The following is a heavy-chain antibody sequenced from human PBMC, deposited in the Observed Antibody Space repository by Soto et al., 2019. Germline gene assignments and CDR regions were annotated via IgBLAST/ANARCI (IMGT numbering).Heavy chain of an antibody. Sequence: GGSLRLSCAASGFTVSSNYMSWVRQAPGKGLEWVSVIYSGGSTYYADSVKGRFTISRDNSKNTLYLQMNSLRAEDTAVYYCARDRLGPYYYFYYGMDVWAQGTTETFSS. CDR1: GFTVSSNY. CDR2: IYSGGST. D-gene: IGHD7-27*01. V-gene: IGHV3-53*01. J-gene: IGHJ6*02. CDR3: ARDRLGPYYYFYYGMDV.